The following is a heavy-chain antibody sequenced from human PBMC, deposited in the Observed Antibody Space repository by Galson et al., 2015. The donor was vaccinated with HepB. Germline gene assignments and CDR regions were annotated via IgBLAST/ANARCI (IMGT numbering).Heavy chain of an antibody. Sequence: SLRLSCAASGFTFSGSAMHWVRQASGKGLEWVGRIRSKANSYATAYAASVKGRFTISRDDSKNTAYLQMNSLKTEDTAVYYCTSAYCSSTSCYGSPGYYYYMDVWGKGTTVTVSS. J-gene: IGHJ6*03. V-gene: IGHV3-73*01. CDR2: IRSKANSYAT. CDR1: GFTFSGSA. D-gene: IGHD2-2*01. CDR3: TSAYCSSTSCYGSPGYYYYMDV.